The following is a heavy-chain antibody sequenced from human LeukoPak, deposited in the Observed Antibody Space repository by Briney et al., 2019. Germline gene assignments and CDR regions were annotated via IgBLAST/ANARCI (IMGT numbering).Heavy chain of an antibody. V-gene: IGHV3-49*04. CDR1: GFTFGDYA. Sequence: PGRSLRLSCTASGFTFGDYAMSWVRQAPGKGLEWVGFIRSKAYGGTTEYAASVKGRFTISRDDSKSIAYLQMNSLKTEDTAVYYCTLTPRYCSSTSCYIGAFDIWGQGTMVTVSS. J-gene: IGHJ3*02. D-gene: IGHD2-2*02. CDR3: TLTPRYCSSTSCYIGAFDI. CDR2: IRSKAYGGTT.